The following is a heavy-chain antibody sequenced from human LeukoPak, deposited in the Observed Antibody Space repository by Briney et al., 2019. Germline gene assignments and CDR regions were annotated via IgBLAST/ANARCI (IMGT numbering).Heavy chain of an antibody. CDR3: ARDNDYEEIDY. J-gene: IGHJ4*02. D-gene: IGHD4-17*01. Sequence: GGSLRLSCAASGFTFSDYYMSWIRQAPGKGLEWVSYISSSGSTIYYADSVKGRFTISRDNAKNSLYLQMNSLRAEDTAVHYCARDNDYEEIDYWGQGTLVTVSS. CDR2: ISSSGSTI. V-gene: IGHV3-11*01. CDR1: GFTFSDYY.